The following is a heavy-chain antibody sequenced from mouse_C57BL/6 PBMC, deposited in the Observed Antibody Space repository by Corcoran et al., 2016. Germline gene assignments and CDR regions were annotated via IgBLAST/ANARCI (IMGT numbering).Heavy chain of an antibody. D-gene: IGHD2-2*01. CDR1: GYTFTDYY. J-gene: IGHJ3*01. Sequence: EVQLRQSGPVLVKPGASVKMSCKASGYTFTDYYMNWVKQSHGKSLEWIGVINPYNGGTSYNQKFKGKATLTVDKSSSTAYMELNSLTSEDSAVYYRASFGYDEAYCGQGLLVTVSA. CDR3: ASFGYDEAY. CDR2: INPYNGGT. V-gene: IGHV1-19*01.